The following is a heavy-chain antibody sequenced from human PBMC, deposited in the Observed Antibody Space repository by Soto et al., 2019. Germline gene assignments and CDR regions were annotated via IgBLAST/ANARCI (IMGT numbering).Heavy chain of an antibody. D-gene: IGHD5-18*01. J-gene: IGHJ3*01. V-gene: IGHV4-59*01. CDR3: ARGRYNYGYPHNAFDV. CDR2: VYYSGNT. CDR1: GDSISTYY. Sequence: QVRLQESGPGLVKPSETLSLTCSVSGDSISTYYWSWIRQAPGKSLEWIGYVYYSGNTNYNPSLQSRVTISVDTSKNQFSLNLTSVTAVDTAVYYCARGRYNYGYPHNAFDVWGQGTTVTVSS.